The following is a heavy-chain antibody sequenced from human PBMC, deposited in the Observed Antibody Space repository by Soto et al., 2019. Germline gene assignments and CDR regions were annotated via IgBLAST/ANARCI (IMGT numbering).Heavy chain of an antibody. J-gene: IGHJ6*02. V-gene: IGHV3-30*18. CDR1: GFTFSSYG. CDR2: ISYDGSNK. Sequence: QVQLVESGGGVVQPGRSLRLSCAASGFTFSSYGMHWVRQAPGKGLEWAAVISYDGSNKYYADSVQGRLTRSRDNSKNTRYLQMNSLRDEDTAVYYCAKVGDYYDSSGYYYGMDVWGQGTTVTVSS. CDR3: AKVGDYYDSSGYYYGMDV. D-gene: IGHD3-22*01.